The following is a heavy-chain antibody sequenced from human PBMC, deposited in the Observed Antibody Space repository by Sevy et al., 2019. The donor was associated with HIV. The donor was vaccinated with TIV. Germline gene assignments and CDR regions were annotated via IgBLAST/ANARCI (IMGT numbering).Heavy chain of an antibody. CDR1: GFTFSTST. CDR2: MTSSGSYI. V-gene: IGHV3-21*01. CDR3: VRDGLNY. Sequence: GGSLRLSCAASGFTFSTSTMNWIRQAPGKGLEWVSLMTSSGSYILYADSVKGRFTISRDNAKNSAFLQMNSLRVEDTAVYYCVRDGLNYWGQGTLVTVSS. J-gene: IGHJ4*02.